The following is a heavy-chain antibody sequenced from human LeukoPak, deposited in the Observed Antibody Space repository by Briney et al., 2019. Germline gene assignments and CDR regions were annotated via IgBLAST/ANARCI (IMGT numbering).Heavy chain of an antibody. V-gene: IGHV3-30*03. CDR3: ARDRVGATMADY. CDR2: ISYDGSNK. D-gene: IGHD1-26*01. CDR1: GFTFSSYG. J-gene: IGHJ4*02. Sequence: GGSLRLSCAASGFTFSSYGMHWVRQAPGKGLEWVALISYDGSNKYYADSVKGRFTISRDNSKSTLSLQMNSLRAEDTAVYYCARDRVGATMADYWGQGTLVTVSS.